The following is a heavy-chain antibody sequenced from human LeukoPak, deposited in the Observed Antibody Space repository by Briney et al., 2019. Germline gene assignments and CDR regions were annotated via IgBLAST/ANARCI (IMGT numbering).Heavy chain of an antibody. V-gene: IGHV1-8*03. CDR3: ARRAVGNSYYYSMDV. D-gene: IGHD6-19*01. CDR1: GYTFISYD. Sequence: ASVKVSCKASGYTFISYDINWVRQVTGQGLEWMGWMNPNSGNAAYAQKFQGRVTITRNTSISTAFMELSSLRSEDTAVYYCARRAVGNSYYYSMDVWGKGTTVTISS. CDR2: MNPNSGNA. J-gene: IGHJ6*03.